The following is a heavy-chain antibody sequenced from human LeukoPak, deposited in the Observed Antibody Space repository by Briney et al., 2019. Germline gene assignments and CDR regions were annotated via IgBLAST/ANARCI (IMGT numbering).Heavy chain of an antibody. D-gene: IGHD6-13*01. V-gene: IGHV4-59*01. CDR2: IYYSGST. Sequence: KPSETLSLTCTVSGGSISSYYWSWIRQPPGKGLEWIGYIYYSGSTNYNPSLKSRVTISVDTSKNQFSLKLSSVTAADTAVYYCARDRGAAAGLAFDIWGQGTMVTVSS. J-gene: IGHJ3*02. CDR3: ARDRGAAAGLAFDI. CDR1: GGSISSYY.